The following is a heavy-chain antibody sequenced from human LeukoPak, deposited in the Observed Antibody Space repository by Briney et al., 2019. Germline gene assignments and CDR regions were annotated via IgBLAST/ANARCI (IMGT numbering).Heavy chain of an antibody. CDR2: INHSGST. Sequence: SETLSLTCAVYGGSFSGYYWSWIRQPPGKGLEWIGEINHSGSTNYNPSLTSRVTISVDTSKNQFSLKLSSVTAADTAVYYCARGSGFSNPYYYYYMDVWGKGTTVTVSS. J-gene: IGHJ6*03. CDR3: ARGSGFSNPYYYYYMDV. CDR1: GGSFSGYY. D-gene: IGHD4-11*01. V-gene: IGHV4-34*01.